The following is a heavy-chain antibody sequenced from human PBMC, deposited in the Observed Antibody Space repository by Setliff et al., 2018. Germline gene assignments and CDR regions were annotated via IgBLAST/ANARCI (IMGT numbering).Heavy chain of an antibody. D-gene: IGHD3-22*01. CDR3: AREYYYARSRNFDY. Sequence: PSETLSLTCTVSGGSISSGSYYWGWIRQPPRKGLEWIGSIHYSGSTYYNPSLKSRVTISVDTSKNQFSLRLASVTAADTAVYYCAREYYYARSRNFDYWGQGTLVTVSS. V-gene: IGHV4-39*07. CDR2: IHYSGST. J-gene: IGHJ4*02. CDR1: GGSISSGSYY.